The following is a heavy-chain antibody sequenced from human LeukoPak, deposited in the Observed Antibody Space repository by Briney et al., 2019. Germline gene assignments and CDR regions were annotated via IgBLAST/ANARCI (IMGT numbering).Heavy chain of an antibody. CDR1: GFTFSTYW. CDR3: ARGASGYYTPLDY. J-gene: IGHJ4*02. Sequence: GGSLRLSCSASGFTFSTYWMSWVRQAPGKGLEWVANMKRDGSEIYYVDSVRGRFTISRDNARNSLYLQMNSLRAEDTAVYYCARGASGYYTPLDYWGQGTLVTVSS. V-gene: IGHV3-7*01. CDR2: MKRDGSEI. D-gene: IGHD3-3*01.